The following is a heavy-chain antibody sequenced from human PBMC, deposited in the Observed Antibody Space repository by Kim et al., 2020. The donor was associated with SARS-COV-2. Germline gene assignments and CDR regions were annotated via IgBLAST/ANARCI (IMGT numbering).Heavy chain of an antibody. D-gene: IGHD3-3*01. CDR2: IYYSGST. CDR3: ARVLRDFLALDY. V-gene: IGHV4-39*01. Sequence: SETLSLTCTVSGGSISSSSYYWGWIRQPPGKGLEWIGSIYYSGSTYYNPSLKSRVTISVDTSKNQFSLKLSSVTAADTAVYYCARVLRDFLALDYWGQGTLVTVSS. J-gene: IGHJ4*02. CDR1: GGSISSSSYY.